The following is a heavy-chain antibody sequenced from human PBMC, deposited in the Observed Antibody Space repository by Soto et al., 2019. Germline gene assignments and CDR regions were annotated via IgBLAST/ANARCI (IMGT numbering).Heavy chain of an antibody. CDR2: ISGSGVT. J-gene: IGHJ4*02. V-gene: IGHV3-23*01. D-gene: IGHD2-15*01. CDR3: AKACAGSYYSGIDY. Sequence: GGSLRLSCAASRFTLSSYAMSWVRQAPGKGLEWVSTISGSGVTYYSDSVKGRFTISRDNSKNILYLQMDSLRNEDTALYYCAKACAGSYYSGIDYWGLGTLVTVSS. CDR1: RFTLSSYA.